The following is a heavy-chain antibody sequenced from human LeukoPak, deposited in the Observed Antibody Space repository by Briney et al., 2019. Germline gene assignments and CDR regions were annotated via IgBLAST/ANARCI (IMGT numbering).Heavy chain of an antibody. CDR3: ARLGIYPIQGYNYNYHYMDV. Sequence: SETLSLTCTVSGASISSSYWSWIRQPPGKGLELLGYIYYTASTNYNPSDKSRVTISVDMSTNQFSLQLSSVTAADTAEYYCARLGIYPIQGYNYNYHYMDVWAKGTTVTVSS. D-gene: IGHD1-1*01. CDR2: IYYTAST. V-gene: IGHV4-59*08. CDR1: GASISSSY. J-gene: IGHJ6*03.